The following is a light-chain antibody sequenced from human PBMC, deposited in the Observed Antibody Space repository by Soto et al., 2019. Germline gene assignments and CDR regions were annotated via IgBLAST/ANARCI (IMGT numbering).Light chain of an antibody. CDR1: QSISSY. V-gene: IGKV1-39*01. CDR3: QQSDVSPRT. CDR2: DAT. J-gene: IGKJ1*01. Sequence: DIQILQAPSSLYASVGDRVTITCRASQSISSYLNWYQQRPGKAPNLLIYDATRLHSGVPPRFSGSGYGTDFTLTITSLQLEDFATYYCQQSDVSPRTFGQGTKVDIK.